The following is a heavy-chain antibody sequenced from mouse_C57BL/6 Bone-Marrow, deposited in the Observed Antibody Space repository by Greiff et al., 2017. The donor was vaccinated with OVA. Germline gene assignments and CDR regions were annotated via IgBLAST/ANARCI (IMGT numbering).Heavy chain of an antibody. J-gene: IGHJ1*03. CDR2: IYPGSGST. CDR1: GYTFTGYW. D-gene: IGHD1-1*01. Sequence: VQLQQSGAELMKPGASVKLSCKATGYTFTGYWIEWVKQRPGQGLEWIGDIYPGSGSTNYNEKFKSKATLTVDTSSSTAYMQLSSLTSEDSAVYYCARRYYGSSWYFDVWGTGTTVTVSS. V-gene: IGHV1-9*01. CDR3: ARRYYGSSWYFDV.